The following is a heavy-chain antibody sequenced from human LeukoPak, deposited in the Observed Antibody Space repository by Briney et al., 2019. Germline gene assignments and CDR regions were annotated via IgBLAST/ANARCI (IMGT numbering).Heavy chain of an antibody. J-gene: IGHJ3*02. V-gene: IGHV4-34*01. D-gene: IGHD3-10*01. CDR3: ALKRGRHAFDI. CDR2: INHSGST. Sequence: PSETLSLTCAVYGGSFSGYYWSWIRQPPGKGLEWIGEINHSGSTNYNPSLKSRVTISVDTSKNQFSLKLGSVTAADTAVYYCALKRGRHAFDIWGQGTMVTVSS. CDR1: GGSFSGYY.